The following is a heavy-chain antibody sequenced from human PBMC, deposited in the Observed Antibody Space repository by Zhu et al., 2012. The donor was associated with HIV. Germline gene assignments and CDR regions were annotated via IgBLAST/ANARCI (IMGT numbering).Heavy chain of an antibody. Sequence: QVQLQESGPGLVKPSETLSLTCAVSGYSISSGYYWGWIRQPPGKGLEWIGSIYHSGSTYYNPSLKSRVTISVDTSKNQFSLKLSSVTAADTAVYYCARHYGDNPYWYFDLWGLAPGHCLL. CDR1: GYSISSGYY. CDR3: ARHYGDNPYWYFDL. J-gene: IGHJ2*01. V-gene: IGHV4-38-2*01. CDR2: IYHSGST. D-gene: IGHD4-17*01.